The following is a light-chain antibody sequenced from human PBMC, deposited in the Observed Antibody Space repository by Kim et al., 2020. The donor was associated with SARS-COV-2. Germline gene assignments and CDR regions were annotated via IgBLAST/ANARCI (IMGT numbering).Light chain of an antibody. CDR1: ALPKQY. CDR2: EET. V-gene: IGLV3-25*03. CDR3: QSADSSDTYWV. J-gene: IGLJ3*02. Sequence: PGLTASITCSGDALPKQYAYWFQQKPGQAPVVVIYEETERPSGIPERFSGSTSGTTVTFTISGVQAEDEADYYCQSADSSDTYWVFGGGTQLTVL.